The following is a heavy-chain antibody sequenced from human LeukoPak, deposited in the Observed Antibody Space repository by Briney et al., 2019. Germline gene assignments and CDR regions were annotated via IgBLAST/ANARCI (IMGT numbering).Heavy chain of an antibody. CDR2: TGTAGDT. J-gene: IGHJ4*02. V-gene: IGHV3-13*01. Sequence: GGSLRLSCAASGFTFSTYDFHWVRQTTGKGXEWVSATGTAGDTWYSGSVKGRFTISRENAKSSMYLQMNSLRVGDTAVYYCARQNRNGFDYWGQGTLVTVSS. D-gene: IGHD2-8*01. CDR3: ARQNRNGFDY. CDR1: GFTFSTYD.